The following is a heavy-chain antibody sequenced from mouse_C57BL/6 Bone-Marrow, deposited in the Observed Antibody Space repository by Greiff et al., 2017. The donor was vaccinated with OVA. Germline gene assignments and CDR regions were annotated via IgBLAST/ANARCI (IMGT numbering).Heavy chain of an antibody. CDR3: ARYHYYGSSYAMDY. V-gene: IGHV7-3*01. CDR1: GFPFTVYY. CDR2: IRNKANGYTT. Sequence: EVKLVESGGGLVQPGGSLIPSFAASGFPFTVYYMSWVRQPPGKALEWLGFIRNKANGYTTEYSAPVKGRFTISRDNSQSILYLQMNALRAEDSATYYCARYHYYGSSYAMDYWGQGTSVTVSS. J-gene: IGHJ4*01. D-gene: IGHD1-1*01.